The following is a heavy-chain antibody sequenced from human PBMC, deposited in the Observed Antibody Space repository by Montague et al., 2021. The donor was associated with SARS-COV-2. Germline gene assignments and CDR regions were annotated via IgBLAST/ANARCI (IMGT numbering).Heavy chain of an antibody. CDR2: ISSSSSYI. V-gene: IGHV3-21*01. D-gene: IGHD3-3*01. J-gene: IGHJ6*02. CDR1: GFPFSSYS. CDR3: ARGYDFWSGGYYYYYGMDV. Sequence: SRRISWSASGFPFSSYSMNWVRQAPGKGLEWVSSISSSSSYIYYADSVKGRFTISRDNAKNSLYLQMNSLRAEDTAVYYCARGYDFWSGGYYYYYGMDVWGQGTTVTVSS.